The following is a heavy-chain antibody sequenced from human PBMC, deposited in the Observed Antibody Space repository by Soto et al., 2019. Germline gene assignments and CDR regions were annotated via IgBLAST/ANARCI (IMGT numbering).Heavy chain of an antibody. CDR2: IIPIFGTP. CDR3: ARERSVGYCITANCPNPFYYHAREV. CDR1: GGTFTNYA. D-gene: IGHD2-15*01. V-gene: IGHV1-69*14. Sequence: QVQLVQSGAEVKKPGSSLKVSCKASGGTFTNYAFSWVRQAPGQGPEWMGGIIPIFGTPDYAQKFQGRVIITEEKSTRTVAMEFNSLRSDNPAVYYCARERSVGYCITANCPNPFYYHAREVWGQGNTVTVAS. J-gene: IGHJ6*02.